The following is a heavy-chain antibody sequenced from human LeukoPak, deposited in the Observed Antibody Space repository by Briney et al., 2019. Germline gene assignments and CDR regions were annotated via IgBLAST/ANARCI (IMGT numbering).Heavy chain of an antibody. V-gene: IGHV3-21*01. J-gene: IGHJ4*02. CDR3: ARVYCSGGSCYSFLSDY. CDR2: ISSSSSYI. Sequence: GGSLRLSCAASGFTFSSYSMNWVRQAPGKGLEWVSSISSSSSYIYYADSVKGRFTISRDNAKNSLYLQMNSLRAEDTAVYYCARVYCSGGSCYSFLSDYWGQGTLVTASS. D-gene: IGHD2-15*01. CDR1: GFTFSSYS.